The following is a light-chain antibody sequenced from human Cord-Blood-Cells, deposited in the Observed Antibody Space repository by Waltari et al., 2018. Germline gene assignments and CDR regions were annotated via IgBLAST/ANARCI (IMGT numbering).Light chain of an antibody. Sequence: QPALTQPASVSGSPGQSITIPCTGTSSDVGSYNLASWYQQHPGKAPKLMIYEGSKRPSGVSNRFSGSKSGNTASLTSSGLQAEDEADYYCCSYAGSHVVFGGGTKLTVL. CDR1: SSDVGSYNL. V-gene: IGLV2-23*01. CDR2: EGS. CDR3: CSYAGSHVV. J-gene: IGLJ2*01.